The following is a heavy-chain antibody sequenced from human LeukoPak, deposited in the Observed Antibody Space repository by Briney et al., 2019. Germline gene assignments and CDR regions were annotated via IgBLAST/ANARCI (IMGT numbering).Heavy chain of an antibody. D-gene: IGHD2-15*01. CDR1: GYTFTGYY. V-gene: IGHV1-2*02. J-gene: IGHJ4*02. Sequence: ASVKVSCKASGYTFTGYYMHWVRQAPGQGLEWMGWINPNSGGTNYAQKFQGRVTMTRDTSISTAYMELSRLRSDDTAVYYCARSQYCSGGSCYRVVLDYWGQGTLVTVSS. CDR3: ARSQYCSGGSCYRVVLDY. CDR2: INPNSGGT.